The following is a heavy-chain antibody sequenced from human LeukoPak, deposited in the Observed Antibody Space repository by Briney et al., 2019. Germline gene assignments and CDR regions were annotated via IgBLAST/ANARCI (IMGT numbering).Heavy chain of an antibody. J-gene: IGHJ1*01. D-gene: IGHD4/OR15-4a*01. V-gene: IGHV3-23*01. CDR1: GFTFTTYA. CDR2: ISGSGGST. CDR3: ATGKNKYGGNYAEHFQH. Sequence: PGGSLRLSCAASGFTFTTYAMSWVRQAPGKGLEWVSAISGSGGSTYYADSVKGRFTISSDNSKNTVYLQMNSLRAEDTAVYYCATGKNKYGGNYAEHFQHWGQGTLVTVSS.